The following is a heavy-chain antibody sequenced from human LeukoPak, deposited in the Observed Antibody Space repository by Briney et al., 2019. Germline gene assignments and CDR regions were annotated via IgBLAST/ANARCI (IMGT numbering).Heavy chain of an antibody. J-gene: IGHJ4*02. CDR3: AKQGVIPIFDY. Sequence: KPGGSLRLSCAASGFTFSSYSMNWVRQAPGKGLEWVSSISSSSSYIYYADSVKGRFTISRDNSKNTLYLQMNSLRAEDTAVYYCAKQGVIPIFDYWGQGTLVTVSS. CDR1: GFTFSSYS. CDR2: ISSSSSYI. D-gene: IGHD3-16*02. V-gene: IGHV3-21*04.